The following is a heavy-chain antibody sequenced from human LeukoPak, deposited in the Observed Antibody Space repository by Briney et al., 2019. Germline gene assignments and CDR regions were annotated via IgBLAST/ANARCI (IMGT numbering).Heavy chain of an antibody. CDR3: ARVDSDY. J-gene: IGHJ4*02. Sequence: PGGSLRLSCAASGFTFSSYAMHWVRQAPGKGLEWVAVISYDGSNKYYADSVKGRFTISRDNSKNTLYLQMNSLRAEDTAVCYCARVDSDYWGQGTLVTVSS. V-gene: IGHV3-30-3*01. D-gene: IGHD2-2*03. CDR2: ISYDGSNK. CDR1: GFTFSSYA.